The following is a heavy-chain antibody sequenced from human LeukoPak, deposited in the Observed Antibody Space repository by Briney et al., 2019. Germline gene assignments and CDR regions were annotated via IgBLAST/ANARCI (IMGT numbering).Heavy chain of an antibody. CDR2: INPNSGGT. CDR3: AREERYYGSGSYSY. V-gene: IGHV1-2*02. D-gene: IGHD3-10*01. CDR1: GHTFTGYY. J-gene: IGHJ4*02. Sequence: ASVKVSCKASGHTFTGYYMHWVRQAPGQGLEWMGWINPNSGGTNYAQKFQGRVTMTRDTSISTAYMELSRLRSDDTAVYYCAREERYYGSGSYSYWGQGTLVTVSS.